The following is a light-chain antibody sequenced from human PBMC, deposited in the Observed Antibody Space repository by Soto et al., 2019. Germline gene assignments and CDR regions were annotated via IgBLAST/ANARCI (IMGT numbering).Light chain of an antibody. CDR3: QQYYCAPWT. Sequence: DIVMTQSPDSLAVSLGERATINCESSQSVLYSSNNKNYLAWYQQKPGQPPKLLIHWASTRESGVPDRFSGGGSGTDFTLTISSLQADDVAVYYCQQYYCAPWTFGQGTKVEIK. CDR1: QSVLYSSNNKNY. CDR2: WAS. J-gene: IGKJ1*01. V-gene: IGKV4-1*01.